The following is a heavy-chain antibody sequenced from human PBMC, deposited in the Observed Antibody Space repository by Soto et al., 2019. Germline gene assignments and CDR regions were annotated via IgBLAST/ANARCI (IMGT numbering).Heavy chain of an antibody. Sequence: QLQLQESGPGLVKPSETLSLTCTVSGGSISSSSYYWGWIRQPPGKGLEWIGSIYYSGSTYYNPSPKSRVTLSVDTSKNQFSLKLSSVTAADTAVYYCARLEGGDNAFAIWGQGTMVTVSS. CDR2: IYYSGST. CDR3: ARLEGGDNAFAI. V-gene: IGHV4-39*01. CDR1: GGSISSSSYY. J-gene: IGHJ3*02. D-gene: IGHD3-16*01.